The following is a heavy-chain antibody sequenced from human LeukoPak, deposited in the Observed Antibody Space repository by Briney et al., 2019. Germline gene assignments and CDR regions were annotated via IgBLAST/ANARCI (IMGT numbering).Heavy chain of an antibody. CDR1: GFSFSAYW. CDR2: IKQDGSEQ. CDR3: AGGEYAGY. J-gene: IGHJ4*02. D-gene: IGHD4-17*01. V-gene: IGHV3-7*02. Sequence: PGGSLRLSCAASGFSFSAYWMNWVRQAPGRGLEWVGNIKQDGSEQYYVDSVKGRFTISRDNAKNSLYLQMNSPRAEDTAVYYCAGGEYAGYWGQGTLVTVSS.